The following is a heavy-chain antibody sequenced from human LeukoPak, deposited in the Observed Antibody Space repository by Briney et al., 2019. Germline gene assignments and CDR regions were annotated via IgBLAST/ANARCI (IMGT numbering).Heavy chain of an antibody. CDR1: GYTFTSYG. CDR3: ARSLPQYYYDSSGYWGYFDL. CDR2: ISAYNGNP. D-gene: IGHD3-22*01. Sequence: GASVKVSCKASGYTFTSYGISWVRQAPGQGLEWMGWISAYNGNPNYAQKLQGRVTMTTDTSTSTAYMELRSLRSDDTAVYYCARSLPQYYYDSSGYWGYFDLWGRGTLVTVSS. J-gene: IGHJ2*01. V-gene: IGHV1-18*01.